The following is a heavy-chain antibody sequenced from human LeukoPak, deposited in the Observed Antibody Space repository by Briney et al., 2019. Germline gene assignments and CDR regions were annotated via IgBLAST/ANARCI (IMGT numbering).Heavy chain of an antibody. V-gene: IGHV4-34*01. Sequence: SETLSLTCAVYGGSSSGYYWSWIRQPPGKGLEWIGEINHSGSTNYNPSLKSRVTISVDTSKNQFSLKLSSVTAADTAVYYCARVGGGWKTDYWGQGTLVTVSS. J-gene: IGHJ4*02. CDR2: INHSGST. CDR3: ARVGGGWKTDY. D-gene: IGHD6-19*01. CDR1: GGSSSGYY.